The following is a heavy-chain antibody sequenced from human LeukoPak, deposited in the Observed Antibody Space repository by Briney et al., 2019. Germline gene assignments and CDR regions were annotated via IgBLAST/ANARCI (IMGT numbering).Heavy chain of an antibody. CDR1: GFTFSSYW. V-gene: IGHV3-74*01. Sequence: GGSLRLSCAASGFTFSSYWMHWVRQAPGKGLVWVSRIKTHGSSTSYADSVKGRFTISRDNAKNTLYLQMNSLRAEDTAVYYCARALPLYDFWSGYHWSSLGYWGQGTLVTVSS. CDR3: ARALPLYDFWSGYHWSSLGY. J-gene: IGHJ4*02. D-gene: IGHD3-3*01. CDR2: IKTHGSST.